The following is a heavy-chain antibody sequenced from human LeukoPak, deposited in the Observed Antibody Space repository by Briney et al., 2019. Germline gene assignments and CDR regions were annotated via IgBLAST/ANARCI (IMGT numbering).Heavy chain of an antibody. V-gene: IGHV3-30-3*01. Sequence: GGSLRLSCAASGFTFSSYAMHWVRQAPGKGLEWVAVISYDGSNKYYADSVKGRFTISRDNSKNTLYLQMNSLRAEDTAVYYCARVFIAVAIYVFDIWGQGKMATVFS. D-gene: IGHD6-19*01. CDR3: ARVFIAVAIYVFDI. CDR1: GFTFSSYA. CDR2: ISYDGSNK. J-gene: IGHJ3*02.